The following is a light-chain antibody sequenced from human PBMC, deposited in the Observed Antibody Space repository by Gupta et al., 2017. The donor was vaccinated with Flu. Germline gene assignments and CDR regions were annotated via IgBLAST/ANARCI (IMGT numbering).Light chain of an antibody. J-gene: IGKJ4*01. V-gene: IGKV3-20*01. CDR2: DAS. CDR3: QQYSSSRCT. Sequence: EIVLTQSPGTLSLSPGERATLSCRASQSVGGSYLAWYQQKPGQAPRLLIYDASSRATGIPDRFGGSGSGTDFTLTISRLEPEDFAVYYCQQYSSSRCTFGGGTKVEIK. CDR1: QSVGGSY.